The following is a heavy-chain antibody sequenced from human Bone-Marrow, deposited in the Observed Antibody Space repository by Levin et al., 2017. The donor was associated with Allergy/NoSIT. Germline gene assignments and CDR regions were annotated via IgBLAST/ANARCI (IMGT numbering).Heavy chain of an antibody. D-gene: IGHD3-22*01. CDR3: TKDSNYYNDSIDDWLDA. V-gene: IGHV3-9*01. CDR2: ISWNSGSL. CDR1: GFTFGDYA. Sequence: GGSLRLSCAASGFTFGDYAMHWVRQVPGKGLEWVSGISWNSGSLCYAESVKGRLTISRDNAKNSLYLQMSSLRPEDTALYFCTKDSNYYNDSIDDWLDAWGQGTLVTVAS. J-gene: IGHJ5*02.